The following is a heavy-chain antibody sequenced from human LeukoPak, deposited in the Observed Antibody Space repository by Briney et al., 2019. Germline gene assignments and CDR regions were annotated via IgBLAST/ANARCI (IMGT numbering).Heavy chain of an antibody. Sequence: GGSLRLSCAASGFTFSSYAMNWVRQAPGKGLEWVSYISSSGSTIYYADSVKGRFTISRDNAKSSLYLQMNSLRAEDTAVYYCAELGITMIGGVWGKGTTVTISS. D-gene: IGHD3-10*02. J-gene: IGHJ6*04. V-gene: IGHV3-48*03. CDR2: ISSSGSTI. CDR3: AELGITMIGGV. CDR1: GFTFSSYA.